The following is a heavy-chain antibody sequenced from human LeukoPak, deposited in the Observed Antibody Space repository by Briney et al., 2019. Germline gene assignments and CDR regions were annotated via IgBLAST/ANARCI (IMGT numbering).Heavy chain of an antibody. CDR1: GFTFSSYA. Sequence: GGSLRLSCAASGFTFSSYAMHWVRQAPGKGLEWVAVISYDGSNKYYADSVKGRFTISRDNSKNTLYLQMNSLRAEDTAVYYCAGAKIIMVRGAPSPFDYWGQGTLVTVSS. D-gene: IGHD3-10*01. V-gene: IGHV3-30*04. J-gene: IGHJ4*02. CDR3: AGAKIIMVRGAPSPFDY. CDR2: ISYDGSNK.